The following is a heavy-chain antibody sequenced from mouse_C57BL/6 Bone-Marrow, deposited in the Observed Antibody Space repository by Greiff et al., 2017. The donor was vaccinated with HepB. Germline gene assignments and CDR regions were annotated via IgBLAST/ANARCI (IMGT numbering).Heavy chain of an antibody. CDR3: AREDLWPPGGFAY. J-gene: IGHJ3*01. CDR2: INPDSSTI. Sequence: DVKLVESGGGLVQPGGSLKLSCAASGIDFSRYWMSWVRRAPGKGLEWIGEINPDSSTINYAPSLKDKFIISRDNAKNTLYLQMSKVRSEDTALYYCAREDLWPPGGFAYWGQGTLVTVSA. V-gene: IGHV4-1*01. D-gene: IGHD1-1*02. CDR1: GIDFSRYW.